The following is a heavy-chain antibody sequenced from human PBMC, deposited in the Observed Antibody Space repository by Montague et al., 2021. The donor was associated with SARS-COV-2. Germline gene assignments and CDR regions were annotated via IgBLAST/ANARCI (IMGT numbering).Heavy chain of an antibody. D-gene: IGHD3-10*01. Sequence: SETLSLTCAVHGTSFSGYYWNWIRQPPGKGLEWIGEINHGGSTKYSPSLKSRLTISADTSKNQFSLKLTSVAAADTAVYYCARLRDGVVPSPILGVGSYYPYYYMDVWGRGTTVTVSS. CDR1: GTSFSGYY. J-gene: IGHJ6*03. CDR3: ARLRDGVVPSPILGVGSYYPYYYMDV. CDR2: INHGGST. V-gene: IGHV4-34*01.